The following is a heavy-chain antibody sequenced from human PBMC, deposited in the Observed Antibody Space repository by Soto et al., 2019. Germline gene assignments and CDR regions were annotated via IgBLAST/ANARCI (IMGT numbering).Heavy chain of an antibody. CDR1: GEAVGSGQSY. D-gene: IGHD2-15*01. J-gene: IGHJ6*02. CDR3: ARGRADSAGGSLGRRMDV. CDR2: TSVTGAM. Sequence: QVQLQESGPGLVKPSETLSLVCFVSGEAVGSGQSYWNWIRQAPGKGLEWIGHTSVTGAMKYSASLKSRVTMSVDTSKSQISLTLTSVTAADSATYFCARGRADSAGGSLGRRMDVWGQGTTVTVAS. V-gene: IGHV4-61*01.